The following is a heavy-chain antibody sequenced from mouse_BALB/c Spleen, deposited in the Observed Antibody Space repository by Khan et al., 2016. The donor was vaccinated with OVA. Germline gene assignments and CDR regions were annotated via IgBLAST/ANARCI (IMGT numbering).Heavy chain of an antibody. CDR1: GSASTNYG. CDR2: IWSDGNT. V-gene: IGHV2-3*01. J-gene: IGHJ3*01. Sequence: QVQLQQSGPGLVAPSQSLSIACTVSGSASTNYGVSWARQTPGKGLEWLGVIWSDGNTNYHSRLKSRLPITRDNSKSQVLLILTSLQTDDTATYYCAIIFYGYDWCAYGGQGTLVTVSA. CDR3: AIIFYGYDWCAY. D-gene: IGHD2-2*01.